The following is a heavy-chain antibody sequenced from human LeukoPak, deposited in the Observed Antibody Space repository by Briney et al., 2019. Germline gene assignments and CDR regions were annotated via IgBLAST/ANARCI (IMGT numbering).Heavy chain of an antibody. CDR1: GGSISSGGYY. Sequence: SETLSLTCTVSGGSISSGGYYWSWIRQHPGKGLEWIEYIYYSGSTYYNPSLKSRFTISVDTSKNQFSLKLSSVTAADTAVYYCAREAIAGYSSGWASGMDVWGQGTTVTVSS. D-gene: IGHD6-19*01. CDR3: AREAIAGYSSGWASGMDV. V-gene: IGHV4-31*03. J-gene: IGHJ6*02. CDR2: IYYSGST.